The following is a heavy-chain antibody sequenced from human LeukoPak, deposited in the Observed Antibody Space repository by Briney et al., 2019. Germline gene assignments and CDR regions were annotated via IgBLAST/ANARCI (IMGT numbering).Heavy chain of an antibody. Sequence: PSETLSLTCTVSGGSISSGSYYWSWIRQPAGKGLEWIGRIYTSGSTNYNPSLKGRVTISVDTSKNQFSLKLSSVTAADTAVYYCARGNWGNWFDPWGQGTLVTVSS. CDR1: GGSISSGSYY. CDR2: IYTSGST. CDR3: ARGNWGNWFDP. V-gene: IGHV4-61*02. D-gene: IGHD7-27*01. J-gene: IGHJ5*02.